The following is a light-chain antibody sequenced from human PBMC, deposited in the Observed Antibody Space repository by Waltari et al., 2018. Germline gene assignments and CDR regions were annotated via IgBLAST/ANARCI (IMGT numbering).Light chain of an antibody. CDR1: QPVSTIA. V-gene: IGKV3-20*01. CDR3: QQYDGIVVT. CDR2: NTY. Sequence: EIVLTQSPGTLSLSPGDRATLSCRASQPVSTIALSWYQQKPGQAPRVLIYNTYNRATGIPDRFSGSGSGTDFTLTINRLAPEDFAMYYCQQYDGIVVTFGGGTKVEI. J-gene: IGKJ4*01.